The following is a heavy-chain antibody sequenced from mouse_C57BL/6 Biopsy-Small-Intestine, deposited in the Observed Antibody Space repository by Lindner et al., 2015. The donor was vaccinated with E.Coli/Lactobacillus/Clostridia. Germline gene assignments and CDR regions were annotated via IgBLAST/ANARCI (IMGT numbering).Heavy chain of an antibody. CDR1: GFNIKDYY. J-gene: IGHJ3*01. V-gene: IGHV14-1*01. CDR2: IDPEDGDT. CDR3: YLYYGSSYEAWFAY. D-gene: IGHD1-1*01. Sequence: QLQESGAELVRPGASVKLSCTASGFNIKDYYMHWVKQRPEQGLEWIGRIDPEDGDTEYAPKFQGKATMTADTSSNTAYLQLSSLTSEDTAVYYCYLYYGSSYEAWFAYWGQGTLVTVSA.